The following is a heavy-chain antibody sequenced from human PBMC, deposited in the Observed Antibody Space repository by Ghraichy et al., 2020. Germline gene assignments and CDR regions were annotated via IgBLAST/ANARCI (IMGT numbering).Heavy chain of an antibody. CDR2: IGGSGINR. J-gene: IGHJ3*02. V-gene: IGHV3-23*01. D-gene: IGHD3-16*02. CDR3: AKDLFIYRQVLADTFDI. CDR1: GITFNEYV. Sequence: GGSLRLSCVASGITFNEYVMSWVRQAPGKGLEWVSGIGGSGINRYYTDSVKGRFTISRDNSKNTLYLQMNSLRAEDTAVYYCAKDLFIYRQVLADTFDIWGQGTMVTVSS.